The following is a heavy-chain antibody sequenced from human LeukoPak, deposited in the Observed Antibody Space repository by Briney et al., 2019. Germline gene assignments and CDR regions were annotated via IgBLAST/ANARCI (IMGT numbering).Heavy chain of an antibody. CDR1: GFTFSSYA. J-gene: IGHJ6*02. CDR3: ARYWWLVPYYYGMDV. Sequence: GGSLRLSCAASGFTFSSYAMSWIRQAPGKGLEWVSYISSSGSTIYYADSVKGRFTISRDNAKNSLYLQMNSLRAEDTAVYYCARYWWLVPYYYGMDVWGQGTTVTVSS. CDR2: ISSSGSTI. D-gene: IGHD6-19*01. V-gene: IGHV3-11*01.